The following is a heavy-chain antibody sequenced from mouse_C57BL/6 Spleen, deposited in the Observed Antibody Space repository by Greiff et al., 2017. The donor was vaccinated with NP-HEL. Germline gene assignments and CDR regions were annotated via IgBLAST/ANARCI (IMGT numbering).Heavy chain of an antibody. Sequence: QVQLKQSGAELARPGASVKLSCKASGYTFTSYGISWVKQRTGQGLEWIGEIYPRSGNTYYNEKFKGKAPLTADKSSSTANMERRRRTSEDSAVYCCARMGDYDAGGYWGQGTTLTVSS. CDR2: IYPRSGNT. D-gene: IGHD2-4*01. CDR3: ARMGDYDAGGY. V-gene: IGHV1-81*01. CDR1: GYTFTSYG. J-gene: IGHJ2*01.